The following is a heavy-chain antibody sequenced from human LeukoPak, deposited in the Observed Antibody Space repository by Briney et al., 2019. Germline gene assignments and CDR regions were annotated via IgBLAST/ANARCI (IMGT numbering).Heavy chain of an antibody. J-gene: IGHJ5*02. CDR2: IYHSGST. Sequence: PSETLSLTCAVSGGSISSSNWWSWVRQPPGKGLEWIGEIYHSGSTNYNPSLKSRVTISVDKSKNQFSLKLSSVTAADTAVYYCARSRQYSSSWYWFDPWGQGTLVTVSS. D-gene: IGHD6-13*01. V-gene: IGHV4-4*02. CDR1: GGSISSSNW. CDR3: ARSRQYSSSWYWFDP.